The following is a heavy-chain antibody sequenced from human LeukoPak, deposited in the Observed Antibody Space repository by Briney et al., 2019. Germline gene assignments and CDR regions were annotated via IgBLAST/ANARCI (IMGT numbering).Heavy chain of an antibody. V-gene: IGHV3-74*01. CDR1: GFTFSSYW. J-gene: IGHJ4*02. D-gene: IGHD3-10*01. CDR2: INSDGSST. Sequence: GGSLRLSCAASGFTFSSYWMHWVRQAPGKGLVWVSRINSDGSSTSYADSVKGRFTISRDNAKNTLYLQMNSLRAEDTAVYISARASLLWFGEFHFDFWGQGALVTVSS. CDR3: ARASLLWFGEFHFDF.